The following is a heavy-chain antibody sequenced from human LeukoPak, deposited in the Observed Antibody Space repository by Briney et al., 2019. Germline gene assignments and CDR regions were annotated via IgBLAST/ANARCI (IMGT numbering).Heavy chain of an antibody. V-gene: IGHV3-7*01. Sequence: GGSLRLSCAASGFTFNMYWMNWVRQAPGKGLEWVANIKQDGSEKYYADSVQGRFTVSRDNAKNSLFLQVNSLRAEDTAVYYCAKNYDFWSGSLDPYFDYWGQGTLVTVSS. CDR2: IKQDGSEK. CDR3: AKNYDFWSGSLDPYFDY. J-gene: IGHJ4*02. D-gene: IGHD3-3*01. CDR1: GFTFNMYW.